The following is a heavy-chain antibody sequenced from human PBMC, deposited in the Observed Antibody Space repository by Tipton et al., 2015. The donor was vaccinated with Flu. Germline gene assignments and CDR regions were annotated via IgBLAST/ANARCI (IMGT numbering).Heavy chain of an antibody. CDR3: ARDYLLGDLSFFDN. J-gene: IGHJ4*02. Sequence: TLSLTCTVSGDSISSYYWSWIRQPAGKGLEWIGRIYTSGSTNYNASLKSRVTMSVDTSKNQFSLKLSFVTVADTAVYYCARDYLLGDLSFFDNWGQGTLVTVSS. CDR1: GDSISSYY. V-gene: IGHV4-4*07. CDR2: IYTSGST. D-gene: IGHD3-16*02.